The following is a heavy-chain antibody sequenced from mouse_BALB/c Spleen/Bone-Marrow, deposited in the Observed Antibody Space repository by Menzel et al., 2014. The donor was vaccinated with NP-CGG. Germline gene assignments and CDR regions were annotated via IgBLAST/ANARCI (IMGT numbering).Heavy chain of an antibody. D-gene: IGHD1-1*02. CDR1: GYTFTSYW. CDR2: IYPSDSYT. J-gene: IGHJ3*01. Sequence: QVQLQQPGTDLVRPGASVKLSCKASGYTFTSYWINWVKQRPGQGLEWIGNIYPSDSYTNYNQKFKDKATLTVDKSSSTAYMHLSSPTSEDSAVYYCTRDDGGFAYWGRGTLVTVSA. CDR3: TRDDGGFAY. V-gene: IGHV1-69*02.